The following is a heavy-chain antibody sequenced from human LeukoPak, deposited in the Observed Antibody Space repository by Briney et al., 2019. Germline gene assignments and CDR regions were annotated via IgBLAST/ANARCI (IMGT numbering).Heavy chain of an antibody. CDR2: IKQDGSEK. V-gene: IGHV3-7*01. J-gene: IGHJ4*02. CDR3: ARDFWTLYYFDY. CDR1: GFTFSSYW. D-gene: IGHD3/OR15-3a*01. Sequence: GGSLRLSCAASGFTFSSYWMSWVRQAPGKGLEWVANIKQDGSEKYHVDSVKGRFTISRDNSKNTLYLQMNSLRAEDTAVYYCARDFWTLYYFDYWGQGTLVTVPS.